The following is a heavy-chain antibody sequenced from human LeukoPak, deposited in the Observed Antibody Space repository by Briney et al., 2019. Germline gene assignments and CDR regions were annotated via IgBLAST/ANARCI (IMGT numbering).Heavy chain of an antibody. CDR2: ISGSGGST. J-gene: IGHJ5*02. V-gene: IGHV3-23*01. CDR3: AKHLGWYGPYSWFDP. D-gene: IGHD6-19*01. Sequence: PGGSLRLSCAASGFTFSSYAMSWVRQAPGKGLEWVSGISGSGGSTYYADSVKGRFTISRDNSKNTLYLQMNSLRAEDTAVYYCAKHLGWYGPYSWFDPWGQGTLVTVSS. CDR1: GFTFSSYA.